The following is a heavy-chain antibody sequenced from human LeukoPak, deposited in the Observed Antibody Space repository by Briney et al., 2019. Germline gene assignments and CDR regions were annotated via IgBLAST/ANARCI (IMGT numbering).Heavy chain of an antibody. CDR1: GFTFSSYG. V-gene: IGHV3-30*18. D-gene: IGHD3-3*01. J-gene: IGHJ4*02. CDR3: AKAQYDFWSGDTNFDY. Sequence: PGRSLRLSCAASGFTFSSYGMHWVRQAPGKGLEWVAVISYDGSNKYYADSVKGRFPISRDNSKNTLYLQMNSLRAEDTAVYYCAKAQYDFWSGDTNFDYWGQGTLVTVSS. CDR2: ISYDGSNK.